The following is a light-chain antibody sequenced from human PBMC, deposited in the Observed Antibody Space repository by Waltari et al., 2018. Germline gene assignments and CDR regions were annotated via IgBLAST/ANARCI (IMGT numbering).Light chain of an antibody. J-gene: IGKJ2*01. V-gene: IGKV3-11*01. Sequence: EIVLTQSPATLSLSPGEIATLSCRASQSVDNYLAWYQQKPGQAPRLLIYNTSNRATGVPARFSGSGSGTDFTLTISSLEPEDFAVYYCQQRSKYYTFGQGTKLEIK. CDR3: QQRSKYYT. CDR1: QSVDNY. CDR2: NTS.